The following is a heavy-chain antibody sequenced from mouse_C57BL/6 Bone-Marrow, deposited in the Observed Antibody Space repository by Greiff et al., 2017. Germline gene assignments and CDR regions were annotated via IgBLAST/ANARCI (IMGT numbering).Heavy chain of an antibody. J-gene: IGHJ1*03. CDR1: GFTFSDYG. D-gene: IGHD1-1*01. Sequence: EVQVVESGGGLVQPGGSLKLSCAASGFTFSDYGMAWVRQAPRKGPEWVAFISNLAYSIYYADTVTGRFTISRENAKNTLYLEMSSLRSEDTAMYYCARHGSYGSSYWYFDVWGTGTTVTVSS. CDR3: ARHGSYGSSYWYFDV. CDR2: ISNLAYSI. V-gene: IGHV5-15*01.